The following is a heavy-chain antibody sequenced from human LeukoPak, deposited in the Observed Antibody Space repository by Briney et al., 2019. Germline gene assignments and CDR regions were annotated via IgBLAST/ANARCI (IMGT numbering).Heavy chain of an antibody. CDR1: GDSMGNDY. V-gene: IGHV4-4*07. J-gene: IGHJ4*02. CDR3: ARNELRSYGLVHY. Sequence: SETLSLTCTVSGDSMGNDYWSWIRQSAGKGLEWIGRISTSGNIDYNPSLRSRVTMSMDTSRNQFSLTLTSMTAADTAVYYCARNELRSYGLVHYWGQGTLVTVSS. D-gene: IGHD1-26*01. CDR2: ISTSGNI.